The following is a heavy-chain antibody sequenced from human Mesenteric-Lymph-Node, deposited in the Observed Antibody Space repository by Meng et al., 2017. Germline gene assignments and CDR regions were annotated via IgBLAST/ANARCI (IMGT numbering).Heavy chain of an antibody. V-gene: IGHV3-30*04. D-gene: IGHD3-10*01. Sequence: GGSLRLSCAASGFTFSSYAMHWVRQAPGKGLEWVAVISYDGSNKYYADSVKGRFTISRDNSKNTLYLQMNSLRVEDTAAYYCAKWGSGSYPYYYYGLDVWGQGTTVTVSS. CDR1: GFTFSSYA. J-gene: IGHJ6*02. CDR2: ISYDGSNK. CDR3: AKWGSGSYPYYYYGLDV.